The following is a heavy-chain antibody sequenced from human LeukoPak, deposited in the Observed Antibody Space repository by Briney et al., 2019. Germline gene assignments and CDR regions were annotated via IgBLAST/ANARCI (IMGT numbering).Heavy chain of an antibody. CDR1: GGSISNYY. CDR3: ARGSSGWYSIDY. J-gene: IGHJ4*02. CDR2: IYSSGST. Sequence: SETLSLTCTVSGGSISNYYWSSIRQSAGEGLEWIGRIYSSGSTNFNPSLKSRVTMSVDTSNKQFSLKLSSVSAADTAVYYCARGSSGWYSIDYWGQRILVTVSS. V-gene: IGHV4-4*07. D-gene: IGHD6-19*01.